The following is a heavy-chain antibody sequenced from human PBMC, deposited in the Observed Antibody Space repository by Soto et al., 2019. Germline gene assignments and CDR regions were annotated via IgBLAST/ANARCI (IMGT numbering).Heavy chain of an antibody. Sequence: GGSLRLSCVGSGFTFSTYSINWVRQAPGRGLEWVSSISSGSTIYYADSVKGRFTISRDNAKNSLYLQMNSLRAEDTAVYYCARDHVVVTAILDYYGMDVWGQGTTVTVSS. D-gene: IGHD2-21*02. CDR1: GFTFSTYS. J-gene: IGHJ6*02. CDR2: ISSGSTI. V-gene: IGHV3-21*01. CDR3: ARDHVVVTAILDYYGMDV.